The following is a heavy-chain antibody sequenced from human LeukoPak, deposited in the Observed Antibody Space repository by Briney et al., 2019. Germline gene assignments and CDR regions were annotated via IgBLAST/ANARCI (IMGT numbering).Heavy chain of an antibody. D-gene: IGHD2-15*01. Sequence: GGSLRLSCAASGFTFDGYAMHWVRQAPGKGLEWVSGISWNSGSIGYADSVKGRFTISRDNAKNSLYLQMNSLRAEDTALYYCAKDKGGSGGSYYGMDVWGQGTTVTVSS. CDR3: AKDKGGSGGSYYGMDV. V-gene: IGHV3-9*01. CDR1: GFTFDGYA. J-gene: IGHJ6*02. CDR2: ISWNSGSI.